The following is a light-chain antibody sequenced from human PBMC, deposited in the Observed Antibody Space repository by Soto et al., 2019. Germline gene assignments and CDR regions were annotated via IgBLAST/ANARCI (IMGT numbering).Light chain of an antibody. CDR2: AAS. J-gene: IGKJ2*01. V-gene: IGKV1-9*01. Sequence: DIQMTQSPSFLSASLGDRATITCRASQAICSYLAWYQHNPGQAPTLLISAASTLENGVPASFSGSGSGTEFTLTISSLQSEDFAIYYCQQLNGCRKTFGQGTKVEIK. CDR1: QAICSY. CDR3: QQLNGCRKT.